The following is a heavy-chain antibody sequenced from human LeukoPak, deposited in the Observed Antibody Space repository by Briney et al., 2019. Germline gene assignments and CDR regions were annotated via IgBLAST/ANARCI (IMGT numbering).Heavy chain of an antibody. V-gene: IGHV4-34*01. CDR2: INHSGST. J-gene: IGHJ2*01. CDR3: ARLPGIAIAATDWYFDL. D-gene: IGHD6-13*01. Sequence: SETLSLTWAVYGGSFSGYYWSWIRQPPGKGLEWIGEINHSGSTNYNPSLKSRVTISVDTSKNQFSLKLSSVTAADTAVYYCARLPGIAIAATDWYFDLWGRGTLVTVSS. CDR1: GGSFSGYY.